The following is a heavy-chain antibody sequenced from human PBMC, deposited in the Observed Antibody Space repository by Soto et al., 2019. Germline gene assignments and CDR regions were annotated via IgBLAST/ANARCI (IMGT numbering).Heavy chain of an antibody. CDR1: GITVSSNY. CDR2: IYSSGST. D-gene: IGHD1-26*01. CDR3: VMGYYFDY. Sequence: PGGSLRLSCAASGITVSSNYMSWVRQVPGKGLEWVSFIYSSGSTYYADSVKGRFTISRDNAKNSLYLQMNSLRDEDTAVYYCVMGYYFDYWGQGTLVTVSS. J-gene: IGHJ4*02. V-gene: IGHV3-66*01.